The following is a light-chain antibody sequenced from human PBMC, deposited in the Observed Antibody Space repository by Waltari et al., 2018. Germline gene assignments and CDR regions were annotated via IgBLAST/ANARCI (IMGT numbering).Light chain of an antibody. CDR1: QSIDTW. CDR2: KTS. CDR3: QHYNAYLGRT. V-gene: IGKV1-5*03. Sequence: DIQMTQSPSTLSASVGDRVTITCRASQSIDTWLAWYQQIPGKAPKLLIYKTSTLQSGVPSRFSGSGSGTEFTLTINSLQPDDFATYYCQHYNAYLGRTFGQGTKVEIK. J-gene: IGKJ1*01.